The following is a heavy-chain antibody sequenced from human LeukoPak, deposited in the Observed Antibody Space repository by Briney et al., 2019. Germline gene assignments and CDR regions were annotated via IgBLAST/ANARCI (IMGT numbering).Heavy chain of an antibody. Sequence: ASVKVSCKASGGTFSSYAISWVRQAPGQGLEWMGWMNPNSGNTGYAQKFQGRVTITRNTSISTAYMELSSLRSEDTAVYYCARGPRLRFGEVPGGAQEVGYYMDVWGKGTTVTVSS. V-gene: IGHV1-8*03. J-gene: IGHJ6*03. CDR2: MNPNSGNT. CDR1: GGTFSSYA. D-gene: IGHD3-10*01. CDR3: ARGPRLRFGEVPGGAQEVGYYMDV.